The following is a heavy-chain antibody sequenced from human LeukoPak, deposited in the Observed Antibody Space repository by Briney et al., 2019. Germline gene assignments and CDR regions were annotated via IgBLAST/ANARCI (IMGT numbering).Heavy chain of an antibody. CDR3: ARLSSFTIFGVVIDNWFDP. CDR1: GGSISSYY. CDR2: IYTSGST. J-gene: IGHJ5*02. V-gene: IGHV4-4*07. D-gene: IGHD3-3*01. Sequence: SETLSLTCTVSGGSISSYYRSWIRQPAGKGLEWIGRIYTSGSTNYNPSLKSRVTMSVDTSKNQFSLKLSSVTAADTAVYYCARLSSFTIFGVVIDNWFDPWGQGTLVTVSS.